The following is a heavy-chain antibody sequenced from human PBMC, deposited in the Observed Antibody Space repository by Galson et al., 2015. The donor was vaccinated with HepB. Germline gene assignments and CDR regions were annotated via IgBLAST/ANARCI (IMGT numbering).Heavy chain of an antibody. CDR2: IYPGDSDT. CDR1: GYSFTSYW. Sequence: QSGAEVKKPGESLKISCKGSGYSFTSYWIGWVRQMPGKGLEWMGIIYPGDSDTRYSPSFQGQVTISADKSISTAYLQWSSLKASDTAMYYCARHSRWLQFYYYGMDVWGQGTTVTVSS. V-gene: IGHV5-51*01. J-gene: IGHJ6*02. CDR3: ARHSRWLQFYYYGMDV. D-gene: IGHD5-24*01.